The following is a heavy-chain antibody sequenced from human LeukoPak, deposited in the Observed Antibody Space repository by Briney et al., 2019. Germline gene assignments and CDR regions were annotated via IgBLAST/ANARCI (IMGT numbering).Heavy chain of an antibody. CDR1: GYSFTSYG. CDR2: ISANSGNT. D-gene: IGHD5-18*01. V-gene: IGHV1-18*01. CDR3: ARDAADTVRGGDC. Sequence: ASMKVSCKASGYSFTSYGISWVRQAPGQGLEWMGWISANSGNTNYAQKLQGRVTMTADTSTSTAYMELKSLRSDDTAVYFCARDAADTVRGGDCWGQGSLVTVSS. J-gene: IGHJ4*02.